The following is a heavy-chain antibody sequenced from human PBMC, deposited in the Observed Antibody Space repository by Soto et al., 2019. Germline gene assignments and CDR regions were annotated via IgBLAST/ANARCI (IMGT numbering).Heavy chain of an antibody. V-gene: IGHV1-8*01. J-gene: IGHJ4*02. CDR1: GYTFTGYH. CDR2: MNPNSGNT. CDR3: ARVYCSGGGCYGIDY. Sequence: ASVKVSCKASGYTFTGYHINWVRQATXQGLEWMGWMNPNSGNTGYVKKFQGRVTMTRDTSMSTAYMELSSLRSEDTAVYYCARVYCSGGGCYGIDYWGQGTLVTVSS. D-gene: IGHD2-15*01.